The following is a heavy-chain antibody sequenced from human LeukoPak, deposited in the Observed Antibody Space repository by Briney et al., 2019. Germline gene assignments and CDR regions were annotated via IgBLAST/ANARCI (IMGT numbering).Heavy chain of an antibody. CDR3: ARAYCSSTSCSGLGYFNY. Sequence: SETLSLTCTVSGGSISSSSYYWGWIRQPPGKGLEWIGTIYYSGSTYYNPSLKSRVTISVDTSKNQFSLKLSSVTATDTAVYYCARAYCSSTSCSGLGYFNYWGQGTLVTVSS. D-gene: IGHD2-2*01. V-gene: IGHV4-39*01. CDR2: IYYSGST. CDR1: GGSISSSSYY. J-gene: IGHJ4*02.